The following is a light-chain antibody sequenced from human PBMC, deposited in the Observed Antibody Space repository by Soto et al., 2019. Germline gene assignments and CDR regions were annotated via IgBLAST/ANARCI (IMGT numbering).Light chain of an antibody. Sequence: EIVLTQSPATLSLSPGERATLSCRASQSVSGYLAWYQQKPGQAPRLLMYDASNRATGIPARFSGSGSGTDFTLTISSLEPEDVAVYYCQQRSNWLSTFGEGTKVESK. CDR3: QQRSNWLST. CDR2: DAS. CDR1: QSVSGY. V-gene: IGKV3-11*01. J-gene: IGKJ4*01.